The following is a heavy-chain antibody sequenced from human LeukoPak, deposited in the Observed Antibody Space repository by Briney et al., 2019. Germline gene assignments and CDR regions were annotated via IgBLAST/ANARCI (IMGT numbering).Heavy chain of an antibody. Sequence: GGSLRLSCAASGFTYSSYAMHWVRQAPGKGLEWVAIISYDGSNKYYADSVKGRFTISRDNSKNTLYLQMNSLRAEDTAVYYWARDVGYCDWLYDVSDYWGQGSLVTVSS. V-gene: IGHV3-30*04. J-gene: IGHJ4*02. CDR2: ISYDGSNK. CDR3: ARDVGYCDWLYDVSDY. CDR1: GFTYSSYA. D-gene: IGHD3-9*01.